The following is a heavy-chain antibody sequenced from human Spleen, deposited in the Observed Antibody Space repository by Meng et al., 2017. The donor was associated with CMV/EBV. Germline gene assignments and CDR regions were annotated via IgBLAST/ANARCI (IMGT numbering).Heavy chain of an antibody. CDR3: AREIDYFSGMDV. D-gene: IGHD2-21*01. CDR1: GGSVSSGSYY. Sequence: SETLSLTCTVSGGSVSSGSYYWSWIRQPPGKGLEWIGYIYYSGTTNYNPPFKSRVTISMDRSKNQFSLKLRSVTAADTAVYYCAREIDYFSGMDVWGQGATVTVSS. CDR2: IYYSGTT. J-gene: IGHJ6*02. V-gene: IGHV4-61*01.